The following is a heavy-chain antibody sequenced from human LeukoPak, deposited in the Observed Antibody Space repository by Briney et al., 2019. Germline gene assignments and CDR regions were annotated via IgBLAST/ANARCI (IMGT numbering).Heavy chain of an antibody. CDR2: VDPEDGET. CDR3: ARGGAMIVVVNEYDY. J-gene: IGHJ4*02. V-gene: IGHV1-69-2*01. Sequence: ASVKVSCKVSGYTFTDYYMHWVQQAPGKGLEWMGLVDPEDGETIYAEKFQGRVTITADTSTDTAYMQLSSLRSEDTAVYYCARGGAMIVVVNEYDYGGQGTLVTVSS. CDR1: GYTFTDYY. D-gene: IGHD3-22*01.